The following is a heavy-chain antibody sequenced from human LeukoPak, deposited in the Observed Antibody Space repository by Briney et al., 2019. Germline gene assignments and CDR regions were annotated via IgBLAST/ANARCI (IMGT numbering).Heavy chain of an antibody. D-gene: IGHD2-15*01. CDR3: AGCSGGSCSWGLY. CDR2: IKQDGSEK. Sequence: GGSLRLSCAASGFTFSSYWMSWVRQAPGKGLEWVANIKQDGSEKYYVDSVKGRFTISRDNAKNSLYLQMNSLRAEDTAVYYCAGCSGGSCSWGLYWGQGPLVTVSS. V-gene: IGHV3-7*01. CDR1: GFTFSSYW. J-gene: IGHJ4*02.